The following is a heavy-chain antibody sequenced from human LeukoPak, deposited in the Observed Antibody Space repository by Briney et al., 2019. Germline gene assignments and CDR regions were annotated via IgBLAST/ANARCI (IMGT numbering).Heavy chain of an antibody. J-gene: IGHJ4*02. Sequence: GASVKVSCKASGYTFTGYYMHWVRQAPGQGLEWMGWINPNSGGTNYAQKFQGRVTMTRDTSISTAYMELSRLRSDDTAVYYCARWVGSWAYSYEYWGQGTLVTVSS. CDR3: ARWVGSWAYSYEY. V-gene: IGHV1-2*02. CDR2: INPNSGGT. CDR1: GYTFTGYY. D-gene: IGHD5-18*01.